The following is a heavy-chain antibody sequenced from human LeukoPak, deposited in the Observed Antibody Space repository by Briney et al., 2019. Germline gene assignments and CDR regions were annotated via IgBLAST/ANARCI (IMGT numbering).Heavy chain of an antibody. CDR2: ISSSSSYI. V-gene: IGHV3-21*04. D-gene: IGHD6-13*01. CDR3: AKAVVAAAGTFDAFDI. J-gene: IGHJ3*02. CDR1: GFTFSTYS. Sequence: PGGSLRLSCAASGFTFSTYSMNWVRQAPGKGLEWVSSISSSSSYIYYADSVKGRFTISRDNAKNSLYLQMNSLRAEDLALYYCAKAVVAAAGTFDAFDIWGQGTMVTVSS.